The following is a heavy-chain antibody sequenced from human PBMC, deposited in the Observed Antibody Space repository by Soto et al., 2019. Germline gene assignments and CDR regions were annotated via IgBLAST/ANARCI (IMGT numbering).Heavy chain of an antibody. D-gene: IGHD2-15*01. CDR2: IWYDGSNK. V-gene: IGHV3-33*08. J-gene: IGHJ4*02. Sequence: GGSLRLSCSASGFTFSSYGMHWVRQAPGKGLEWVAVIWYDGSNKYYADSVKGRFTISRDNSKNTLYLQMNSLRAEDTAVYYCARDTALVAATLDYWGQGTLVTVSS. CDR3: ARDTALVAATLDY. CDR1: GFTFSSYG.